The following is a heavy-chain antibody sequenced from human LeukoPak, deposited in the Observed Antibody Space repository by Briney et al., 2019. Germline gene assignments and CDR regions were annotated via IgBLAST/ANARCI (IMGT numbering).Heavy chain of an antibody. Sequence: GGSLRLSCAASGFTFNSYAMSWVRQASGKGLEWVSGISGGGDNTYYADSVKGWFTISRDTSKNMVYLEMNSLRAEDTAVYYCAKVGPGAARDYWGQGTLVTVSS. D-gene: IGHD2-15*01. J-gene: IGHJ4*02. CDR2: ISGGGDNT. CDR1: GFTFNSYA. CDR3: AKVGPGAARDY. V-gene: IGHV3-23*01.